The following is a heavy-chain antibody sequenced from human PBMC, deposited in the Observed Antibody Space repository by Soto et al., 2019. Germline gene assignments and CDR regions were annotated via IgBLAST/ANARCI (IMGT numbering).Heavy chain of an antibody. V-gene: IGHV6-1*01. J-gene: IGHJ6*02. CDR1: GDSVSSNSAA. CDR2: TYYRSKWYN. Sequence: SHTLSLTCAISGDSVSSNSAAWNWIRQSPSRGLEWLGRTYYRSKWYNDYAVSVKSRITINPDTSKNQFSLQLNSVTPEDTAVYYCARVWTGGRSSPTQTRLYYYCYGGIDVCGQGTTVTVS. D-gene: IGHD2-8*02. CDR3: ARVWTGGRSSPTQTRLYYYCYGGIDV.